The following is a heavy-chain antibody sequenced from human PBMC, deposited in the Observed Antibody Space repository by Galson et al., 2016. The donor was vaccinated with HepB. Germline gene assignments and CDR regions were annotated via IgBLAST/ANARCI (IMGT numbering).Heavy chain of an antibody. CDR1: GVSISSSSDY. Sequence: ETLSLTCNVSGVSISSSSDYWAWIRQPPGKGLEWIGNIYSSGGTQYNPSPRIRLTISVDTSKNQFSLKLTSVTAADTAVYYCARQWGGGYYVVVVTAVMSFDPWGQGILVTVSS. CDR2: IYSSGGT. D-gene: IGHD2-21*02. J-gene: IGHJ5*02. CDR3: ARQWGGGYYVVVVTAVMSFDP. V-gene: IGHV4-39*01.